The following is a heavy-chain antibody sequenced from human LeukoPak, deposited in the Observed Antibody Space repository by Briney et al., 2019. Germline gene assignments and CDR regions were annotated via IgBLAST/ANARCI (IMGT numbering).Heavy chain of an antibody. J-gene: IGHJ3*02. Sequence: PSETLSLTCTVSGGSISSYYWSWIRQPPGKGLEWLGYIYTSGSTNYNPSLKSRVTISVDTSKNQFSLKLSSVTAADTAVYYCARLPAGGSYGAFDIWGQGTMVTVSS. CDR3: ARLPAGGSYGAFDI. CDR2: IYTSGST. V-gene: IGHV4-4*09. D-gene: IGHD1-26*01. CDR1: GGSISSYY.